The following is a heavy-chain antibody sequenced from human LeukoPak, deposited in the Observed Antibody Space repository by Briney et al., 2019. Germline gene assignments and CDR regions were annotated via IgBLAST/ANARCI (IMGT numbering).Heavy chain of an antibody. D-gene: IGHD6-19*01. CDR1: GFTFSDYY. CDR3: ARGSQWLAPDS. CDR2: ISSSGSSI. V-gene: IGHV3-11*01. J-gene: IGHJ4*02. Sequence: GGSLRLSCAASGFTFSDYYMSWIRQAPGKGLEWISYISSSGSSIYYADSVKGRFTISRDNAKNSLYLQMNSLRAEDTAVYYCARGSQWLAPDSWGQGTLVTVSS.